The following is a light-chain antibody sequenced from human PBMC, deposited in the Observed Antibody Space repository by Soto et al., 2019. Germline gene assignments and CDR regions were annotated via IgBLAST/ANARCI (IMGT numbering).Light chain of an antibody. J-gene: IGKJ1*01. V-gene: IGKV1-5*03. CDR2: KAS. Sequence: DIQMTQSPSTLSASVGDRVTTTCRASQSISNWLAWHQLKPGKAPKLLIYKASTLESGVPSRFSGSGSGTEFTLTISSLQPDDVATYSCQQYDSYSRTFGQGTKVEIK. CDR1: QSISNW. CDR3: QQYDSYSRT.